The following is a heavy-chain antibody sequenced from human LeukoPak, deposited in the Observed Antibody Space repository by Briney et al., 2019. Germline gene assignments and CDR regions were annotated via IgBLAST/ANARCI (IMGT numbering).Heavy chain of an antibody. D-gene: IGHD4-23*01. CDR1: GFTFSTYA. CDR3: AREVHGGPDY. J-gene: IGHJ4*02. V-gene: IGHV3-30-3*01. CDR2: ISSDGSNK. Sequence: GGSLELSCAASGFTFSTYALHWVRQAPGKGLEWVALISSDGSNKYYADSVKGRFTISRDNSKNTLYLQVNSLRAEDTAVYSCAREVHGGPDYWGQGTLVTVSS.